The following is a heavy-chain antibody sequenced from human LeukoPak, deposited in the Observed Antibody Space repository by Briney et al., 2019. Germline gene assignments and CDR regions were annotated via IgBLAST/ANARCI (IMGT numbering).Heavy chain of an antibody. CDR2: ISDRGSRT. J-gene: IGHJ4*02. CDR3: AKRGVVIRVILVGFHKEAYYFDS. CDR1: GITLSNYG. V-gene: IGHV3-23*01. D-gene: IGHD3-22*01. Sequence: PGGSLRLSCAVSGITLSNYGMSWVRQAPGKGLEWVAGISDRGSRTNYADSVKGRFTNSTGHPKNTLYLQMNSLRAEDTAVYFCAKRGVVIRVILVGFHKEAYYFDSWGQGALVTVSS.